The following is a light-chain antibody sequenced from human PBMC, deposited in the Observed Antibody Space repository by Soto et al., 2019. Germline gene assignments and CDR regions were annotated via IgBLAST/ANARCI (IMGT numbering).Light chain of an antibody. V-gene: IGKV1-39*01. Sequence: DIQMTQSPSSLSASVGDRVTIICRASQSISDYLNWYQQKPGKAPSLLMYATSRLQSGVPSRYSGSGSGTDFTLTISSLQPEDFATYYCQQSFSTPWAFGQGTKVDFK. CDR2: ATS. J-gene: IGKJ1*01. CDR3: QQSFSTPWA. CDR1: QSISDY.